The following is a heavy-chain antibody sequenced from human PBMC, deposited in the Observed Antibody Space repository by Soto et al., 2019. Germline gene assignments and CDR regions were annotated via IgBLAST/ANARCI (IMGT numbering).Heavy chain of an antibody. D-gene: IGHD2-15*01. CDR3: TTGSVEGV. CDR1: GFSITNAW. V-gene: IGHV3-15*07. J-gene: IGHJ6*02. CDR2: IKRKIDGETT. Sequence: EVQLVESGGGLVQPGGSLRLSCVASGFSITNAWMNWVRQAPGKGLEWVGRIKRKIDGETTDYAAPVKGRFTIARDDSKNMLYLQMNSLKADDTDLYYCTTGSVEGVWGQGTTVTVSS.